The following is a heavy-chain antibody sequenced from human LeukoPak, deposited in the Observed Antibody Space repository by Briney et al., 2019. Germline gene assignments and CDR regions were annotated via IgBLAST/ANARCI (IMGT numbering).Heavy chain of an antibody. Sequence: GGSLRLSCAASGFTFRTYSMNWVRQAPGKGLEWVSPISSSSSYIYYSDSVKGRFTISRDNAKNSLYLQMNSLRAEDTAVYYCARKVYHRFDYWGQGTLVTVSS. CDR2: ISSSSSYI. CDR1: GFTFRTYS. J-gene: IGHJ4*02. CDR3: ARKVYHRFDY. V-gene: IGHV3-21*01. D-gene: IGHD2-2*01.